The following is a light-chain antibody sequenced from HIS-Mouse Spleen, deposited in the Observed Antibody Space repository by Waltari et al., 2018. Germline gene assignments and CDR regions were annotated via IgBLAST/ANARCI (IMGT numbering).Light chain of an antibody. CDR2: DAS. CDR3: QQRSNWPPLT. CDR1: QSVSSY. Sequence: ELVLTQSPATLSLSPGERATLSCRASQSVSSYLAWYQQKHGQAPRLLIYDASNRATGIPARFSGSGSGTDFTLTISSLEPEDFAVYYCQQRSNWPPLTFGGGTKVEIK. J-gene: IGKJ4*01. V-gene: IGKV3-11*01.